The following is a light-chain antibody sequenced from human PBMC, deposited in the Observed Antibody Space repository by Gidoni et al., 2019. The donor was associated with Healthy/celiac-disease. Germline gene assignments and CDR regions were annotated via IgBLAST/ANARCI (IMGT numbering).Light chain of an antibody. Sequence: QSALTQPPSASGSPGQSVTISCTGTSSDVGGYNYVSWYQQHPGKAPKLMIYEVSKRPQGVPDRFAGSKSGNTAALTVSGLQAEDEADYYCRAYAGSNNLGVFGGGTKLTV. V-gene: IGLV2-8*01. J-gene: IGLJ2*01. CDR1: SSDVGGYNY. CDR3: RAYAGSNNLGV. CDR2: EVS.